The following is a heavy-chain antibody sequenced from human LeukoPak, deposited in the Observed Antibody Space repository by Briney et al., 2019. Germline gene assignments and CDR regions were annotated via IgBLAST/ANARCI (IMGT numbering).Heavy chain of an antibody. V-gene: IGHV3-49*04. CDR3: TRDQTPYY. CDR1: GFTFGDYA. J-gene: IGHJ4*02. CDR2: IASETYGGTA. Sequence: PGGSLRLSCRASGFTFGDYAMTWVRQAPGKGLEWVGFIASETYGGTAEYAASVKGRFTISRDDSKSIAYLQMNSLKTEDTAVYYCTRDQTPYYWGQGTLVTVSS.